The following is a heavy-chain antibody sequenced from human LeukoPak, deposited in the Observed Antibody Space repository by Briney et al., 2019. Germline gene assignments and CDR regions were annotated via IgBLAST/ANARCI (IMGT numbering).Heavy chain of an antibody. J-gene: IGHJ6*04. CDR2: TDPSDSYT. Sequence: GESLRISCKGSGYSFTSYWISWVRQMPGKGLEWMGRTDPSDSYTNYSPSFQGHVTISADKSISTAYLQWSSLKASDTAMYYCARGIAAADNKSPWDYYYGMDVWGKGTTVTVSS. V-gene: IGHV5-10-1*01. CDR3: ARGIAAADNKSPWDYYYGMDV. CDR1: GYSFTSYW. D-gene: IGHD6-13*01.